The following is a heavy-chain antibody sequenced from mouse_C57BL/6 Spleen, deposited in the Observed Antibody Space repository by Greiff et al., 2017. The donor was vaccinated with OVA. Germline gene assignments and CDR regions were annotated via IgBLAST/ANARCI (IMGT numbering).Heavy chain of an antibody. CDR1: GYTFTSYW. V-gene: IGHV1-50*01. Sequence: QVHVKQPGAELVKPGASVKLSCKASGYTFTSYWMQWVKQRPGQGLEWIGEIDPSDSYTNYNQKFKGKATLTVDTSSSTAYMQLSSLTSEDSAVYYCARKDFDVWGTGTTVTVSS. CDR2: IDPSDSYT. CDR3: ARKDFDV. J-gene: IGHJ1*03.